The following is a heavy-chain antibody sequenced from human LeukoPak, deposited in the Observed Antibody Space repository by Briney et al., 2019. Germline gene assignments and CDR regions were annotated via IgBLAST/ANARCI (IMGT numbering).Heavy chain of an antibody. CDR1: GGSFSGYY. Sequence: PSETLSLTCAVYGGSFSGYYWSWIRQPPGKGPEWIGEINHSGSTNYNPSLKSRVTISVDTSKNQFSLKLSSVTAADTAVYYCARSMTTVTTGWFDPWGQGTLVTVSS. V-gene: IGHV4-34*01. CDR2: INHSGST. D-gene: IGHD4-17*01. CDR3: ARSMTTVTTGWFDP. J-gene: IGHJ5*02.